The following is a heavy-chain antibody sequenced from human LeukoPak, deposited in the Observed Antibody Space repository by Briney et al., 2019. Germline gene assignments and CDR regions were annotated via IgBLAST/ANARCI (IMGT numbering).Heavy chain of an antibody. CDR3: ARGTSTVVTPNYYYYYCMDV. Sequence: SETLSLTCTVSGGSISSSHWSWIRQPPGKGLEWIGNIHTSGGTNYSPSLKSRVTISADTSRNQFTLKLSSVTAADTAVYYCARGTSTVVTPNYYYYYCMDVWGKGTTVTVSS. V-gene: IGHV4-4*09. CDR2: IHTSGGT. D-gene: IGHD4-23*01. CDR1: GGSISSSH. J-gene: IGHJ6*03.